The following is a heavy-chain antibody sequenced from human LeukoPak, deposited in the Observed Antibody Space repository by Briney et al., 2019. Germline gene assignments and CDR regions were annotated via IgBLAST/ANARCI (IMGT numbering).Heavy chain of an antibody. J-gene: IGHJ4*02. Sequence: SETLSLTCTVSGGSISSSSYYWGWIRQPPGKGLEWIGSIYYSGSTYYNPSLKSRVTISVDTSKNQFSLKLSSVTAADTAVYYCARTAGRYCSSTSCLVQAEFDYWGQGTLVTVSS. CDR2: IYYSGST. CDR1: GGSISSSSYY. V-gene: IGHV4-39*07. CDR3: ARTAGRYCSSTSCLVQAEFDY. D-gene: IGHD2-2*01.